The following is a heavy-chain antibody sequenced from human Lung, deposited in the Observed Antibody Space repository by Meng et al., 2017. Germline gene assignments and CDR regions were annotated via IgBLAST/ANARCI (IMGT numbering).Heavy chain of an antibody. CDR2: TAATDGGT. J-gene: IGHJ4*02. CDR3: ARGTRVSCTGVICYPFDF. V-gene: IGHV3-23*01. Sequence: VQLLESGGGLVHPGGFLRLSCAASVFNFSNSAMSWVRQAPEKGLEWVSATAATDGGTYHAASVRGRFTISRDNSKNTLSLQMNSLRADDTAIYYCARGTRVSCTGVICYPFDFWGQGTLVTVSS. CDR1: VFNFSNSA. D-gene: IGHD2-8*02.